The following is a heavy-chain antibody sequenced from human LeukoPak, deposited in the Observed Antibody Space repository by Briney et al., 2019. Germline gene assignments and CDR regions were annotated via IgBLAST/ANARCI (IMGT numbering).Heavy chain of an antibody. D-gene: IGHD2/OR15-2a*01. J-gene: IGHJ4*02. CDR2: IKEDGSRK. Sequence: AGGSLRLSCAASGFTFSSHWMTWVRQAPGKGLEWVANIKEDGSRKNYVDSVKGRFTISRDNAKNSLYLQMNSLRAEDTAVYFCARGGLSIMGYWGQGTLVTVSS. CDR1: GFTFSSHW. V-gene: IGHV3-7*03. CDR3: ARGGLSIMGY.